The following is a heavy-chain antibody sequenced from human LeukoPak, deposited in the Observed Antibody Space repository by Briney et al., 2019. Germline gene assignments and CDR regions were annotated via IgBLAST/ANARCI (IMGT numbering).Heavy chain of an antibody. J-gene: IGHJ4*02. CDR3: ARDTYGAPDS. CDR2: IESSGATT. CDR1: GFTFSRYA. Sequence: GGSLRLSCAASGFTFSRYAMSWARQAPGKGLEWVSLIESSGATTYYADSVKGLFTISRDDSKNTLYLQMNSLRAEDTALYYCARDTYGAPDSWGQGTLVTVSS. D-gene: IGHD4-17*01. V-gene: IGHV3-23*01.